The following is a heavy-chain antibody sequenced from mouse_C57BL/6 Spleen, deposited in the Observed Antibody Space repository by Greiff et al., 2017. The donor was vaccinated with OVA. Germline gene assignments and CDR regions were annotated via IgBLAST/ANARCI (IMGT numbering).Heavy chain of an antibody. CDR1: GFSLTSYG. V-gene: IGHV2-2*01. D-gene: IGHD2-4*01. CDR2: IWSGGST. J-gene: IGHJ4*01. CDR3: ARRGLRREDYAMDY. Sequence: VMLVESGPGLVQPSQSLSITCTVSGFSLTSYGVHWVRQSPGKGLEWLGVIWSGGSTDYNAAFISRLSISKDNSKSQVFFKMNSLQADDTAIYYCARRGLRREDYAMDYWGQGTSVTVSS.